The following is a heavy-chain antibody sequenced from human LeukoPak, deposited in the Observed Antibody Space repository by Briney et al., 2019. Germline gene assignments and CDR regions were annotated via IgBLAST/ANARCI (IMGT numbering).Heavy chain of an antibody. V-gene: IGHV3-23*01. D-gene: IGHD3-10*01. J-gene: IGHJ6*02. CDR2: ISGSGGST. Sequence: PGGSLRLSCAASGFTFSSYAMSWVRQAPGKGLEWVSAISGSGGSTYYADSVKGRFTISRDNSKNTLYLQMNSLRAEDTAVYYCAKVGRITMVRGAPMDVWGQGTTVTVSS. CDR1: GFTFSSYA. CDR3: AKVGRITMVRGAPMDV.